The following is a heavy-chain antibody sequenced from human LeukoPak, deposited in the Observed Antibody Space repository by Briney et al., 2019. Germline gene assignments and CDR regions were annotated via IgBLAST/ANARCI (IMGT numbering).Heavy chain of an antibody. CDR2: INPNSGGT. Sequence: GASVKVSCKASGYTFTGYYMHWVRQAPGQGLEWMGWINPNSGGTNYAQKFQGRVTKTRDTSISTAYMELSRLRSDDTAVYYCARDFFSGSYYEVGAFDIWGQGTMVTVSS. CDR1: GYTFTGYY. V-gene: IGHV1-2*02. J-gene: IGHJ3*02. D-gene: IGHD1-26*01. CDR3: ARDFFSGSYYEVGAFDI.